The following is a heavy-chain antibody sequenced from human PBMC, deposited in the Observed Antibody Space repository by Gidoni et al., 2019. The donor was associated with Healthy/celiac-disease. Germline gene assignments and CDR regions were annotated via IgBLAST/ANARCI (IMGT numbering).Heavy chain of an antibody. J-gene: IGHJ4*02. D-gene: IGHD1-26*01. CDR3: ARSEGIVGANPDDY. Sequence: QVQLVESGVGVVQPGRSLRLSCAASGFTFSSSGMHWVRQAPGKGLEWVAVIWYDGSNKYYADSVKGRFTISRDNSKNTLYLQMNSLRAEDTAVYYCARSEGIVGANPDDYWGQGTLVTVSS. V-gene: IGHV3-33*01. CDR1: GFTFSSSG. CDR2: IWYDGSNK.